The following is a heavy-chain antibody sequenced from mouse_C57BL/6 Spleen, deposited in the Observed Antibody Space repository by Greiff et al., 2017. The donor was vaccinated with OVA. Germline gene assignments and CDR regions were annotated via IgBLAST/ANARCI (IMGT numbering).Heavy chain of an antibody. CDR3: ARGLGQWYFDV. CDR2: IDPSDSYT. V-gene: IGHV1-50*01. Sequence: QVHVKQSGAELVKPGASVKLSCKASGYTFTSYWMQWVKQRPGQGLEWIGEIDPSDSYTNYNQKFKGKATLTVDTSSSTAYMQLSSLTSEDSAVYYCARGLGQWYFDVWGTGTTVTVSS. CDR1: GYTFTSYW. D-gene: IGHD4-1*01. J-gene: IGHJ1*03.